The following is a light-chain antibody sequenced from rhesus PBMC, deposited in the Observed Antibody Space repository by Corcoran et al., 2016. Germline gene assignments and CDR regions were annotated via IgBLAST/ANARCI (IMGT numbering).Light chain of an antibody. Sequence: DIQMTQSPSSLSASVGDRVTITCRASQGISTYLNWYQQKPGKAPKRLIYKASSLESGVPSRFSGSGSGTDVTLTISSLQPEDFATYYCLQYNSDPYSFGQGTKVEIK. CDR2: KAS. CDR3: LQYNSDPYS. J-gene: IGKJ2*01. CDR1: QGISTY. V-gene: IGKV1-43*02.